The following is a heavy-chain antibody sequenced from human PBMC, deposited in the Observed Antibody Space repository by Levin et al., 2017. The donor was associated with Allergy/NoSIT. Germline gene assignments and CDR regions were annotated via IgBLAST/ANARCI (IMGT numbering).Heavy chain of an antibody. CDR2: IYYSGST. V-gene: IGHV4-59*01. D-gene: IGHD2-15*01. CDR1: GGSISSYY. Sequence: SETLSLTCTVSGGSISSYYWSWIRQPPGKGLEWIGYIYYSGSTNYNPSLKSRVTISVDTSKNQFSLKLSSVTAADTAVYYCAGEGRAGDYYYGMDVWGQGTTVTVSS. CDR3: AGEGRAGDYYYGMDV. J-gene: IGHJ6*02.